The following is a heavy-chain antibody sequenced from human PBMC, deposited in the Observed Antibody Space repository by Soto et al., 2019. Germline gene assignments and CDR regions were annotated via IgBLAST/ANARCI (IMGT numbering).Heavy chain of an antibody. D-gene: IGHD3-10*01. J-gene: IGHJ6*02. V-gene: IGHV4-39*01. Sequence: QLQLQESGPGLVKPSETLSLTCTVSGGSISSSSYYWGWIRQPPGKGLEWIGSIYYSGSTYYNPSLKSRVTISVDTSQNQFSLKLSSVTAADTAVYYCAGLRPGGYYYGMDVWGQGTTVTVSS. CDR2: IYYSGST. CDR1: GGSISSSSYY. CDR3: AGLRPGGYYYGMDV.